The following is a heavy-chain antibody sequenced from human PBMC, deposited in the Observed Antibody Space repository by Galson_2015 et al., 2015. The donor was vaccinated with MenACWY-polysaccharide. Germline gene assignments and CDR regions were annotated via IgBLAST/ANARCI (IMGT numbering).Heavy chain of an antibody. V-gene: IGHV3-7*01. CDR1: GLTFSDYS. J-gene: IGHJ4*02. CDR2: IERDGSEK. Sequence: SLRLSCAASGLTFSDYSMTWVRQAPGKGLEWVANIERDGSEKNYVDSVKARFTISRDNAKNSLYLQMDNLRAEDTAVYYCAGGLGWSSDYWGPGTLVTVSS. CDR3: AGGLGWSSDY. D-gene: IGHD6-19*01.